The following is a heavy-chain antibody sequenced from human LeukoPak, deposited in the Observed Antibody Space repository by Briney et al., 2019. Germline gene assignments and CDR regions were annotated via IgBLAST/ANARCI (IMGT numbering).Heavy chain of an antibody. Sequence: GGSLRLSCAASGFTFSIYWMSWVRQAPGKGLEWVANIKPDGSEEYYVDSVKGRFTISRDNVKNSLYLQMNSLRAEDTAVYYCAKSYYGGWGQGTLVTVSS. V-gene: IGHV3-7*01. J-gene: IGHJ4*02. CDR3: AKSYYGG. D-gene: IGHD3-10*01. CDR2: IKPDGSEE. CDR1: GFTFSIYW.